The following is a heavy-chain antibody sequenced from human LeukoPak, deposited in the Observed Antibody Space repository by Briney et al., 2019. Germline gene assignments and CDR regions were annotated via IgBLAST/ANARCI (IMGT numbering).Heavy chain of an antibody. D-gene: IGHD6-19*01. CDR3: ARVVGYSSGWYGGYYGMDV. J-gene: IGHJ6*02. CDR1: GFTFSSYS. V-gene: IGHV3-21*01. CDR2: ISSSSSYI. Sequence: PGGSLRLSCAASGFTFSSYSMNWVRQAPGKGLEWVSSISSSSSYIYYADSVKGRFTTSRDNAKNSLYLQMNSLRAEDTAVYYCARVVGYSSGWYGGYYGMDVWGQGTTVTVSS.